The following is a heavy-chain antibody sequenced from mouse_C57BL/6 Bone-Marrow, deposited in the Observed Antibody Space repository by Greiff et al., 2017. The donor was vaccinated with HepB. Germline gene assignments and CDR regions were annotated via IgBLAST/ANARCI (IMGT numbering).Heavy chain of an antibody. CDR1: GFNIKDDY. D-gene: IGHD3-2*02. Sequence: LVESGAELVRPGASVKLSCTASGFNIKDDYMHWVKQRPEQGLEWIGWIDPENGDTEYASKFQGKATITADTSSNTAYLQLSSLTSEDTAVYYCTTRRGTAQATFAYWGQGTLVTVSA. V-gene: IGHV14-4*01. CDR2: IDPENGDT. CDR3: TTRRGTAQATFAY. J-gene: IGHJ3*01.